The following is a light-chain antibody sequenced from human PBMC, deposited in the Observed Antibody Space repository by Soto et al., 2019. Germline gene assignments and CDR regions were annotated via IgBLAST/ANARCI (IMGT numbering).Light chain of an antibody. Sequence: QSALTQPASVSGSPGQSITISCTGTSGDVGAYNYVSWYQQHPGKAPRLMIYDVSNRPSGASNRFSGSKSGNTASLTISGLQAEDEADYYCSSFTHTYSDVFGTGTKLTVL. J-gene: IGLJ1*01. V-gene: IGLV2-14*01. CDR2: DVS. CDR1: SGDVGAYNY. CDR3: SSFTHTYSDV.